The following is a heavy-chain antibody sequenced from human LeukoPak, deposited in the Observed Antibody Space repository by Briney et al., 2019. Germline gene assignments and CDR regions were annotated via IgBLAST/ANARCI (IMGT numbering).Heavy chain of an antibody. Sequence: GGSLRLSCAASGFTYSDYYMSWIRQAPGKGLEWVAVISYDGSDKFYPDSVKGRFTISRDNSKNTLYLQMNSLRPEDTALYYCSRGYNSGWYTVDCWGQGTLVAVSS. D-gene: IGHD6-19*01. J-gene: IGHJ4*02. CDR2: ISYDGSDK. CDR1: GFTYSDYY. CDR3: SRGYNSGWYTVDC. V-gene: IGHV3-30-3*01.